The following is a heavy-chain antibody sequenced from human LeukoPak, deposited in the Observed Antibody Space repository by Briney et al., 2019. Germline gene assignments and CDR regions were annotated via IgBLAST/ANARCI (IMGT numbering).Heavy chain of an antibody. V-gene: IGHV4-59*01. CDR2: IYYSGST. Sequence: SETLSLTCTVSGGSISSYYWSWIRQPPGQGLEWIGYIYYSGSTNYNPSLKSRVTISVDTSKNQFSLKLSSVTAADTAVYYCASTVVISDTEYFQYWGQGTLVTVSS. J-gene: IGHJ1*01. D-gene: IGHD4-23*01. CDR3: ASTVVISDTEYFQY. CDR1: GGSISSYY.